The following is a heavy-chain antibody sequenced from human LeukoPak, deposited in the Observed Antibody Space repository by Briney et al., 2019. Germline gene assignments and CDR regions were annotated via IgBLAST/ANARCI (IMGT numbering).Heavy chain of an antibody. CDR3: ARGSEYSSSSNWLDP. CDR1: GYTFISYD. D-gene: IGHD6-6*01. J-gene: IGHJ5*02. CDR2: MNPNSGST. V-gene: IGHV1-8*01. Sequence: GASVKVSCKASGYTFISYDINWVRQATGQGLEWMGWMNPNSGSTDYAQKFQGRVTMTTNTSISTAYMELSSLRSEDTAVYYCARGSEYSSSSNWLDPWGQGTLVTVSS.